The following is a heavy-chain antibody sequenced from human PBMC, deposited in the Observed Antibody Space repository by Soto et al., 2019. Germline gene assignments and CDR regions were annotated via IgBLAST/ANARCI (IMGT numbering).Heavy chain of an antibody. Sequence: EASVKVSCKASVGTFSSYAISWVRQAPGQGLEWMGGIIPIFGTANYAQKFQGRVTITADESTSTAYMELSSLRSEDTAVYYCARGMTTGLNNWGQGTLVTVS. CDR2: IIPIFGTA. V-gene: IGHV1-69*13. D-gene: IGHD1-1*01. CDR1: VGTFSSYA. CDR3: ARGMTTGLNN. J-gene: IGHJ4*02.